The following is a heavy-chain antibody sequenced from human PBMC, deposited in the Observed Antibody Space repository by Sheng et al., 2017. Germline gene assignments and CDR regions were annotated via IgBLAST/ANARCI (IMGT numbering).Heavy chain of an antibody. D-gene: IGHD6-13*01. Sequence: QVQLQESGPGLVKPSETLSLTCAVSGYSISSGYYWGWIRQPPGKGLEWIGSIYHSGSTYYNPSLKSRVTISVDTSKNQFSLKLSSVTAADTAVYYCARKSSSWYVDYWGQGNPGSPSPQ. V-gene: IGHV4-38-2*01. CDR2: IYHSGST. J-gene: IGHJ4*02. CDR3: ARKSSSWYVDY. CDR1: GYSISSGYY.